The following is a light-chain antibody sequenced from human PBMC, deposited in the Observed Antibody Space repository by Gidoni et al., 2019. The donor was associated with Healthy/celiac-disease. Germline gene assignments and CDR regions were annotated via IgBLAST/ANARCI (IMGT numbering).Light chain of an antibody. CDR3: CSYAGSSTYVV. CDR1: SRDVGSYNL. CDR2: EGS. J-gene: IGLJ2*01. V-gene: IGLV2-23*01. Sequence: QSALTQPASVSGSPGPSITISCTGTSRDVGSYNLVSWYQQHPGKAPKRMIYEGSKRPSGVSNRFSGSKSGNTASLTISGLQAEDEADYYCCSYAGSSTYVVFGGGTKLTVL.